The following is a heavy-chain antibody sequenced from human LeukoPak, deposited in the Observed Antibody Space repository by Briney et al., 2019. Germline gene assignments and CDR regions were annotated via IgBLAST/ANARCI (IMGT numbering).Heavy chain of an antibody. CDR1: GGSISSYY. D-gene: IGHD3-10*01. CDR3: ARGGSSGSYLHWFDP. J-gene: IGHJ5*02. V-gene: IGHV4-59*01. Sequence: SETLSLTCTVSGGSISSYYWNWIRQPPGKGLEWIGYIHSSGITNYNPSLKSRVTISVDTSKNQFSLKLSSVTAADTAVYYCARGGSSGSYLHWFDPWGQGTLVTVSS. CDR2: IHSSGIT.